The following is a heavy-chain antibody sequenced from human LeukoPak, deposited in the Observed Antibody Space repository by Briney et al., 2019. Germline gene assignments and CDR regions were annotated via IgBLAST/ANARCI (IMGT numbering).Heavy chain of an antibody. CDR1: GFTVSSNY. J-gene: IGHJ4*02. Sequence: GGSLRLTCAVSGFTVSSNYMSWLRRAPGKGLEWVSLIYSGGTTYYADSVKGRFTISRDNSKNTLYLQMNSLRAEDTAVYYCSRRGYGDYAPFDYWGQGTLVTVSS. CDR3: SRRGYGDYAPFDY. CDR2: IYSGGTT. V-gene: IGHV3-66*04. D-gene: IGHD4-17*01.